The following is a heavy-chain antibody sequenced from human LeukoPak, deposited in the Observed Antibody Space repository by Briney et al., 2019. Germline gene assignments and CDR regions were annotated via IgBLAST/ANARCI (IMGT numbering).Heavy chain of an antibody. CDR2: INHSGST. CDR3: ARGPYYYGSGSYYRWFDP. D-gene: IGHD3-10*01. V-gene: IGHV4-34*01. Sequence: SETLSLTCAVYGGSFSGYYWSWICQPPGKGLEWIGEINHSGSTNYNPSLKSRVTISVDTSKNQYSLKLSSVTAAGTAVYYCARGPYYYGSGSYYRWFDPWGQGTLVTVSS. CDR1: GGSFSGYY. J-gene: IGHJ5*02.